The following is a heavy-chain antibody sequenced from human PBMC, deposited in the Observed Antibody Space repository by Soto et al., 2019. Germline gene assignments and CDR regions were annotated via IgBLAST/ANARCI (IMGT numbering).Heavy chain of an antibody. CDR1: GFTFTSSA. CDR3: AADSRFFEWNTNYYYYGMDV. D-gene: IGHD3-3*01. J-gene: IGHJ6*02. V-gene: IGHV1-58*01. Sequence: ASVKVSCKASGFTFTSSAVQWVRQARGQRLEWIGWIVVGSGNTNYAQKFQERVTITRDMSTSTAYMELSSLRSEDTAVYYCAADSRFFEWNTNYYYYGMDVWGQGTTVTVYS. CDR2: IVVGSGNT.